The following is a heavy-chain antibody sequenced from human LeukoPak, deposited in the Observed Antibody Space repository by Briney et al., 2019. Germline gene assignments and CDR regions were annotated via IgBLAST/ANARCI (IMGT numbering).Heavy chain of an antibody. CDR1: GGSISSSSYY. D-gene: IGHD2-2*02. CDR2: IYYSGST. CDR3: ARHGNCSSTSCYIYYYYYMDV. Sequence: SETLSLSCTVSGGSISSSSYYWGWIRQPPGKGLEWIGSIYYSGSTYYNPSLKSRLTISVDTSKNQFSLKLSSVTAAETSVYYCARHGNCSSTSCYIYYYYYMDVWGKGTTVTVSS. V-gene: IGHV4-39*01. J-gene: IGHJ6*03.